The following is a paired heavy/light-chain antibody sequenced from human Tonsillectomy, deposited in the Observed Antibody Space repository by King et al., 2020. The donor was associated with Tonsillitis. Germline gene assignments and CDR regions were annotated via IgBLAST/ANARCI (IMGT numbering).Heavy chain of an antibody. J-gene: IGHJ2*01. V-gene: IGHV4-39*07. Sequence: QLQESGPGLLKPSETLSLTCTVSGASIRASAYSWGWIRQPPGRGLEWVANIYFDGEDSFNPSLTGRVTTSQDTSKNQFSLELSSVTAADTAVYYCARNFFTSPTLGKGYFDLWGRGTLVTVFS. D-gene: IGHD3-16*01. CDR2: IYFDGED. CDR3: ARNFFTSPTLGKGYFDL. CDR1: GASIRASAYS.
Light chain of an antibody. J-gene: IGKJ2*01. V-gene: IGKV3-15*01. CDR3: QQYNNWPPAYT. Sequence: EIVMTQSPATLSVSPGERAALSCRASQSVGSKLAWYQQKPGQAPRLLVYGASTRATAVPGRFSGSGSGTEFTLTISSLQSEDVAVYYCQQYNNWPPAYTFGQGTKLEIK. CDR2: GAS. CDR1: QSVGSK.